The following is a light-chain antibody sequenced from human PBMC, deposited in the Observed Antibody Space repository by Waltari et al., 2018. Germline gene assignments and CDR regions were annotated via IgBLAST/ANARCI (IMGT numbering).Light chain of an antibody. Sequence: EIVLTQSPATLSLSPGERATLSCRASQSVSSYLARYQQKPGKAPRLLIYDASNRATGIPARFSGSGSGTDFTLTISSLEPEDFAVYYCQQRSNWPPLYTFGQGTKLEIK. CDR1: QSVSSY. CDR3: QQRSNWPPLYT. CDR2: DAS. V-gene: IGKV3-11*01. J-gene: IGKJ2*01.